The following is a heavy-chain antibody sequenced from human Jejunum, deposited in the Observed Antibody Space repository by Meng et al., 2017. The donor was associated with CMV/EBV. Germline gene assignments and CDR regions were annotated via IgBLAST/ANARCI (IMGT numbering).Heavy chain of an antibody. CDR1: AFNFHTYG. D-gene: IGHD1-1*01. J-gene: IGHJ4*02. CDR2: IVSSGPDI. Sequence: SAFNFHTYGMNWVRRVPGRGLEWIASIVSSGPDIHYSDSVKGRFTISRDNAKKSLYLQMNSLRAEDTAVYYCARDLGNGNPSLFDDWGQGTLVPSPQ. CDR3: ARDLGNGNPSLFDD. V-gene: IGHV3-21*01.